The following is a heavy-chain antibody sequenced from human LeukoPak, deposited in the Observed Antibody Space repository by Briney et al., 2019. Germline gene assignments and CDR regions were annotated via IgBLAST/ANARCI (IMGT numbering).Heavy chain of an antibody. CDR3: ATNGYYCIDV. D-gene: IGHD2-8*01. CDR2: IIPIFGTA. V-gene: IGHV1-69*13. CDR1: GGTFSSYA. Sequence: SVKVSCKASGGTFSSYAISWVRQAPGQGLEWMGGIIPIFGTANYAQKFQGRVTITADESTSTAYMELSSLRFEDTAIYYCATNGYYCIDVWGKGTTVTVSS. J-gene: IGHJ6*03.